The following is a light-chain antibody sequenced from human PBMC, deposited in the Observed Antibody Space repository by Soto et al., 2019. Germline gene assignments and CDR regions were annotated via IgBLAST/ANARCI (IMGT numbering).Light chain of an antibody. CDR3: TSYAGGNNV. V-gene: IGLV2-8*01. Sequence: QSALTQPPSASGSPGQSVTISCTGTSSDVGGYNYVSWYQQHPGKVPKLMVYEVNKRPSGVPDRFSGSKAGNTASLTVSGLQTVHESDYYCTSYAGGNNVFGTGTKLTVL. CDR2: EVN. CDR1: SSDVGGYNY. J-gene: IGLJ1*01.